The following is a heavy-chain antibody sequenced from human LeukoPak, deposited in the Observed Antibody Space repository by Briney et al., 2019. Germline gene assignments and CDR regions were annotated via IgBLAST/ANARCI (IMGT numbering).Heavy chain of an antibody. CDR1: GFTVSSNY. Sequence: GGSLRLSCAASGFTVSSNYMSWVRQAPGKGLEWVSVIYSGGSTYYADSVKGRFTISRDNSKNTLYLQMNSLRAEDTAVYYCARSSHSSSSSVWGQGTMVTVSS. D-gene: IGHD6-6*01. CDR2: IYSGGST. CDR3: ARSSHSSSSSV. V-gene: IGHV3-53*01. J-gene: IGHJ3*01.